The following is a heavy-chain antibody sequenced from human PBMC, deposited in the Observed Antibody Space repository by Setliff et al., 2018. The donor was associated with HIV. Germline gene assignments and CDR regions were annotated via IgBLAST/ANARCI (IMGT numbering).Heavy chain of an antibody. CDR3: ARIKWAAAGPLFDL. Sequence: GGSLRLSCAASGFTSGFTFSYYWMAWVRQAPGKGLEWVANIKQDGSEKYYVDSVKGRLTISRDNAKNSLYLQMNSLRAEDTAVYYCARIKWAAAGPLFDLWGQGTQVTVSS. V-gene: IGHV3-7*01. D-gene: IGHD6-13*01. J-gene: IGHJ4*02. CDR2: IKQDGSEK. CDR1: GFTFSYYW.